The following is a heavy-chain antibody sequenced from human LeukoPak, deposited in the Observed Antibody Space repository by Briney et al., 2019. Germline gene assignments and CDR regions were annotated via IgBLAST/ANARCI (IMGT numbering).Heavy chain of an antibody. CDR2: INPNSGGT. J-gene: IGHJ4*02. Sequence: ASVKVSCKASGYTFTGYYMHWVRQAPGQGLEWMGWINPNSGGTNYAQKLQGRVTMTTDTSTSTAYMELRSLRSDDTAVYYCARGRGVNSYFDYWGQGTLVTVSS. CDR1: GYTFTGYY. V-gene: IGHV1-2*02. D-gene: IGHD1-1*01. CDR3: ARGRGVNSYFDY.